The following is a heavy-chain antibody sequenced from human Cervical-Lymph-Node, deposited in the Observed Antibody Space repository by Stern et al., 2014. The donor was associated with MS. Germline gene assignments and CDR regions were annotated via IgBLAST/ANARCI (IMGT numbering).Heavy chain of an antibody. CDR3: ARDGRHGKSCGLDV. CDR2: IIAIIGLA. V-gene: IGHV1-69*01. CDR1: GGTFNAYP. Sequence: QVHLAQSGTEANNPGSSVKVSCQASGGTFNAYPINWLRQAPGQGPEWMGGIIAIIGLANYAQKFQGRVTITADESARTSSMQLTSLTSNDAAIYYCARDGRHGKSCGLDVWGQGTTVTVSS. D-gene: IGHD3-10*01. J-gene: IGHJ6*02.